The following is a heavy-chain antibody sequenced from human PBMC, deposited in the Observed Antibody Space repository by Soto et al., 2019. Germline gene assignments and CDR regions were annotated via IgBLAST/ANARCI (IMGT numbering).Heavy chain of an antibody. Sequence: QVQLVQSGAEVKKPGASVKVSCKASGYTFTSYAMHWLRQAPGQRLEWMGWINAGNGNTKYSQKFQGRVTITRDTSASTAYMELSSLRSEDTAVYYCARVIYSSGWSPFDYWGQGTLVTVSS. CDR2: INAGNGNT. CDR1: GYTFTSYA. CDR3: ARVIYSSGWSPFDY. D-gene: IGHD6-19*01. J-gene: IGHJ4*02. V-gene: IGHV1-3*01.